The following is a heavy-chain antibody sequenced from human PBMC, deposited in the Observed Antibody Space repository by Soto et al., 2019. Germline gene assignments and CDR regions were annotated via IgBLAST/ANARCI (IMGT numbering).Heavy chain of an antibody. J-gene: IGHJ6*02. CDR2: ISPYSGNT. CDR3: AMVDNYVTPTPQDV. D-gene: IGHD3-16*01. CDR1: GYIFVNYG. V-gene: IGHV1-18*01. Sequence: QVQLVQSGDEVRKPGSSVKVSCKASGYIFVNYGIAWVRQAPGQGLEWMGWISPYSGNTYYASKVQGRLTMPTDTXPSPTYTDPGSRTSDDTALYYCAMVDNYVTPTPQDVWGQGTTVTVS.